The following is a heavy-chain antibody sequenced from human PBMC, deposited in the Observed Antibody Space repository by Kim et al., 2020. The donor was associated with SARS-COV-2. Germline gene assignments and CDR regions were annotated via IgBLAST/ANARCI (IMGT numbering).Heavy chain of an antibody. CDR1: GGSISTDGYY. D-gene: IGHD3-10*01. CDR3: AKRYVSGGLPRYVGWF. J-gene: IGHJ5*01. CDR2: IYYSGST. V-gene: IGHV4-30-4*01. Sequence: SETLSLTCTVSGGSISTDGYYWSWIRQPPGKGLEYIGYIYYSGSTYYNPSLQSRLTISVDTSKNQFPLKLASVTAADTAVYYCAKRYVSGGLPRYVGWF.